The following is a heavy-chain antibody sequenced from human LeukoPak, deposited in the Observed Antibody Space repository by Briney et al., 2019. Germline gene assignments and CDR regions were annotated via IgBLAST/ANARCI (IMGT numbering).Heavy chain of an antibody. CDR2: ISYDGSNK. V-gene: IGHV3-30*18. CDR1: GFTFSSYG. CDR3: AKALDPKYGDYGDY. Sequence: RGSLRLSCAASGFTFSSYGTHWVRQAPGKGLEWVAVISYDGSNKYYADSVKGRFTISRDNSKNTLYLQMNSLRAEDTAVYYCAKALDPKYGDYGDYWGQGTLVTVSS. J-gene: IGHJ4*02. D-gene: IGHD4-17*01.